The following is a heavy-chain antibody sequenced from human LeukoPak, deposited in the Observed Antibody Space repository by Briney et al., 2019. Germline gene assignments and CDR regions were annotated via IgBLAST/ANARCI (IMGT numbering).Heavy chain of an antibody. CDR2: IFGSGGSP. CDR3: GKTTAGYSSGQKPAWPVDY. D-gene: IGHD5-18*01. CDR1: GFTFSSFA. V-gene: IGHV3-23*01. Sequence: GGSLRLSCGASGFTFSSFAMYWVRQAPGKGLDWIAGIFGSGGSPHYADSVKGRFTISRDNSKNTVYLQINSLRAEDTAVYYCGKTTAGYSSGQKPAWPVDYWGQGTLVTVSS. J-gene: IGHJ4*02.